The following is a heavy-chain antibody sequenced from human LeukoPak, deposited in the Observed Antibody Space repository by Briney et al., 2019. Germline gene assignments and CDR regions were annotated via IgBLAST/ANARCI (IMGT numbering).Heavy chain of an antibody. CDR3: TTYSDSSSWYVGWFDP. CDR2: IKSKTDGGTT. CDR1: GFTFSNAW. J-gene: IGHJ5*02. Sequence: PGGSLRLSCAASGFTFSNAWMSWVRQAPGKGLEWVGRIKSKTDGGTTDYAAPVKGRFTISRDDSKNTLYLQMNSLKTEDTAVYYCTTYSDSSSWYVGWFDPWGQGTLVTVSS. D-gene: IGHD6-13*01. V-gene: IGHV3-15*01.